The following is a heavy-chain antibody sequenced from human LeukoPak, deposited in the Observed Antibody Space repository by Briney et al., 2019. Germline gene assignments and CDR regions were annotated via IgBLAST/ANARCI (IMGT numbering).Heavy chain of an antibody. CDR2: LHYGGST. CDR3: ARLTFHYDGSGYYFDY. CDR1: GGSISSSSYY. D-gene: IGHD3-22*01. Sequence: PSETLSLTCTVSGGSISSSSYYWGWIRLPPGKGLEWIGSLHYGGSTYYNPSLKSRVTISVDTSKKQISLKQNSVTAADTAVYYCARLTFHYDGSGYYFDYWGQGTLVTASS. J-gene: IGHJ4*02. V-gene: IGHV4-39*01.